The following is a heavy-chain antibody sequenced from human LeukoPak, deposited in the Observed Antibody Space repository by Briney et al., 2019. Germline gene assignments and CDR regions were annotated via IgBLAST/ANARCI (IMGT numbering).Heavy chain of an antibody. Sequence: GGSLRLSCAASGFTFDGYSMNWVRQGPGKGLEWVCLMNWDGDTAYYADSVKGRFTISRDNAKNSLYLQMNSLRDEDTAVYYCASGFQDYYDSSGPYDAFDIWGQGTMVTVSS. D-gene: IGHD3-22*01. CDR1: GFTFDGYS. J-gene: IGHJ3*02. CDR3: ASGFQDYYDSSGPYDAFDI. CDR2: MNWDGDTA. V-gene: IGHV3-20*04.